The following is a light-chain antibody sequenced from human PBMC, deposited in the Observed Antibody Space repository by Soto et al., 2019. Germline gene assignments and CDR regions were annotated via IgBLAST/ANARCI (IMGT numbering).Light chain of an antibody. CDR1: QSVSSY. V-gene: IGKV3D-15*01. Sequence: EIVMTQSPATLSVSPGETATLSCRASQSVSSYLAWYQQKPGQAPRLLIYGSSTRAAGIPARFSGTGSGTEVTLALNSLESEYFAVYYCQQYDNWTPRLTFGGGTKVEIK. CDR2: GSS. CDR3: QQYDNWTPRLT. J-gene: IGKJ4*01.